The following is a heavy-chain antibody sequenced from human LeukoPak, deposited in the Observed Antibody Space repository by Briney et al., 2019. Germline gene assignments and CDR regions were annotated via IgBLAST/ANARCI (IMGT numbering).Heavy chain of an antibody. Sequence: PGGSLRLSCAASGFTFSSYWMSWVRQAPGKGLEWVANIKQDGSEKYYVDSVKGRFTISRDNAKNSLYLQMNSLRAEDTAVYYCARDTYCSGGSCYSGPYYYCMDVWGKGTTVTVSS. CDR1: GFTFSSYW. V-gene: IGHV3-7*01. J-gene: IGHJ6*03. CDR3: ARDTYCSGGSCYSGPYYYCMDV. D-gene: IGHD2-15*01. CDR2: IKQDGSEK.